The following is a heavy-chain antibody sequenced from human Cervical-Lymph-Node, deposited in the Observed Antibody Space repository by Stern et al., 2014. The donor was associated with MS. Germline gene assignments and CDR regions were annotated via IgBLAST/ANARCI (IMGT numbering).Heavy chain of an antibody. CDR3: ERDKGYTSSLGYWFDP. V-gene: IGHV4-4*02. Sequence: QLQLQESGPGLVKPSGTLSLTCAVSGGSVISGNWWSWVRQPPGKGLEWIGEIFHSETTNFNPSFKSRVTISIDKSQNQFSLKLTSVTAADTAVYYCERDKGYTSSLGYWFDPWGQGTLVTVSS. CDR1: GGSVISGNW. CDR2: IFHSETT. D-gene: IGHD6-19*01. J-gene: IGHJ5*02.